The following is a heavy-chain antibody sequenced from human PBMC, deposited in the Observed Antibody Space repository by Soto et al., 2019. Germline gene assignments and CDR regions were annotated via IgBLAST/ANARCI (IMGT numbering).Heavy chain of an antibody. Sequence: SETLSLTCAVYGGSFSGYYWSWIRQPPGKGLEWIGEINHSGSTNYNPSLKSRVTISVDTSKNQFSLKLSSVTAADTAVYYCARGRLNSGSYYPRYYYYGMDVSGQGTTVTVSS. CDR1: GGSFSGYY. V-gene: IGHV4-34*01. CDR2: INHSGST. CDR3: ARGRLNSGSYYPRYYYYGMDV. D-gene: IGHD1-26*01. J-gene: IGHJ6*02.